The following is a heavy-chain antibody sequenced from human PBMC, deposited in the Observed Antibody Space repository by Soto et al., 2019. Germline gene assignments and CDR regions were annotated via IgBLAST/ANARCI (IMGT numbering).Heavy chain of an antibody. CDR1: GYTFNRYA. J-gene: IGHJ4*02. Sequence: QVHLVQSGAEVKKPGASVQVSCKASGYTFNRYAIHWVRQAPGQSLEGMGWISTSSGDTKYSEKIQGRATITRDTSASTAYLELGSLSSEDTAVYYCARDIQDCSGGSCGSYFDYWGQGTLVTVSA. V-gene: IGHV1-3*04. D-gene: IGHD2-15*01. CDR3: ARDIQDCSGGSCGSYFDY. CDR2: ISTSSGDT.